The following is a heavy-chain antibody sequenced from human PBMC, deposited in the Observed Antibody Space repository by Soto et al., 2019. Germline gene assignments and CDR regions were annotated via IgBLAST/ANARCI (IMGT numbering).Heavy chain of an antibody. CDR1: GFTFSSYA. J-gene: IGHJ4*02. CDR3: AKVVWFGSRYFDY. CDR2: ISGSGDRT. D-gene: IGHD3-10*01. Sequence: EVQLFESGGGLVQPGGSLRLSCAASGFTFSSYAMSWVRQAAGKGLEWVSAISGSGDRTYHADSVKGRITISRDNSKNTLYLQMNSLRAEDTAVYYCAKVVWFGSRYFDYWGQGTLVTVSS. V-gene: IGHV3-23*01.